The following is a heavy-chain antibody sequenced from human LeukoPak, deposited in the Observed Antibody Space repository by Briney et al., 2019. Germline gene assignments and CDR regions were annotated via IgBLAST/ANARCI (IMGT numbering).Heavy chain of an antibody. CDR1: GGSISGGGYY. V-gene: IGHV4-30-2*01. CDR3: ARDREGQQLEY. D-gene: IGHD6-13*01. CDR2: IYHSGST. J-gene: IGHJ4*02. Sequence: KPSQTLSLTCTVSGGSISGGGYYWSWIRQPPGKGLEWIGYIYHSGSTYYNPSLKSRVTISVDRSKNQFSLKLSSVTAADTAVYYCARDREGQQLEYWGQGTLVTVSS.